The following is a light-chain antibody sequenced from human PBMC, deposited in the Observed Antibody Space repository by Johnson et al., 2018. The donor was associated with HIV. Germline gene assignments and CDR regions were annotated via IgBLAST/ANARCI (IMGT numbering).Light chain of an antibody. V-gene: IGLV1-51*01. CDR3: GTWDSSLRVYV. CDR2: DNN. Sequence: QSVLTQPPSVSAAPGQKVTISCSGSSSNIGNNYVSWYQQLPGTAPKLLIYDNNKRPSGIPDRFSGSKSGTSATLGITGLQTGDEADYYCGTWDSSLRVYVFVNVTKATGL. CDR1: SSNIGNNY. J-gene: IGLJ1*01.